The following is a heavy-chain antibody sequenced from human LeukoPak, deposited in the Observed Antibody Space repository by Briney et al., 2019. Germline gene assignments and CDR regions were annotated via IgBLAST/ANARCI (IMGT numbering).Heavy chain of an antibody. D-gene: IGHD2-2*01. J-gene: IGHJ4*02. V-gene: IGHV3-53*01. CDR3: AKESLRVVPSATFDY. Sequence: GGSLRLSCAASGFTVSSNYMSWVRQGPGKGLECVSVISNDGDTYYADSVKGRFTISRDTSKNTVSLQMNSLRAEDTAVYYCAKESLRVVPSATFDYWGQGTLVTVSS. CDR2: ISNDGDT. CDR1: GFTVSSNY.